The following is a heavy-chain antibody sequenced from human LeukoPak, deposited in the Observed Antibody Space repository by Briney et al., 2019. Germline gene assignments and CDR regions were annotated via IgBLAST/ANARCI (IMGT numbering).Heavy chain of an antibody. V-gene: IGHV4-31*03. J-gene: IGHJ5*02. CDR3: ARAGIVVVPAAMGWFDP. Sequence: SETLSLTCTVSGGSISSGGYYWSWIRQHPGKGLEWIGYIYYSGSTYYNPSLKSRVTISVDTSKNQFSLKLSSMTAADTAVYYCARAGIVVVPAAMGWFDPWGQGTLVTVSS. CDR1: GGSISSGGYY. D-gene: IGHD2-2*01. CDR2: IYYSGST.